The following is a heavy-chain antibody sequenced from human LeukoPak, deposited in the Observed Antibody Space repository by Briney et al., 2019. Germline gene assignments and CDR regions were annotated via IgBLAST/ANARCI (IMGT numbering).Heavy chain of an antibody. V-gene: IGHV4-39*01. CDR2: IYYSGST. CDR3: AGERRSMFGVVNGRRGLDV. D-gene: IGHD3-3*01. J-gene: IGHJ6*02. CDR1: GGSISSSSYY. Sequence: SETLSLTCTVSGGSISSSSYYWGWIRQPPGKGLEWIGSIYYSGSTYYNPSLKSRVTISVDTSKNQISLNLSSVTAADTAVYFCAGERRSMFGVVNGRRGLDVWGQGTTVIVSS.